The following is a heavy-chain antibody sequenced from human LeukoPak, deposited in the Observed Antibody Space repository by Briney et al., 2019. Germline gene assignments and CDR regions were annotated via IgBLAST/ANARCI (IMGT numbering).Heavy chain of an antibody. D-gene: IGHD3-22*01. V-gene: IGHV4-31*03. J-gene: IGHJ4*02. Sequence: SQTLSLPCTVSGGPISSGGYYGSRIRQHPGKGLEWIGYIYYSGSTYYNPSLKSRVTISVDTSKNQFSLKLSSVTAADTAVYYCARWGIYDSSGYYKYWGQGTLVTVSS. CDR1: GGPISSGGYY. CDR2: IYYSGST. CDR3: ARWGIYDSSGYYKY.